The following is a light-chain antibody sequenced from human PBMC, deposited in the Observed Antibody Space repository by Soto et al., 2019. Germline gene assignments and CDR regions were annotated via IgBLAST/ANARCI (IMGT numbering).Light chain of an antibody. CDR3: AAWDDSRNGGV. V-gene: IGLV1-44*01. CDR2: SNN. J-gene: IGLJ3*02. Sequence: QSVLTQPPSASRPPGQRVTISCSRSSSNIGSNTVNWYQQLPGTAPKLLIYSNNQRPSGVPDRFSGSKSDTSASLAISGLQSEDEADYYCAAWDDSRNGGVFGGGTKLTVL. CDR1: SSNIGSNT.